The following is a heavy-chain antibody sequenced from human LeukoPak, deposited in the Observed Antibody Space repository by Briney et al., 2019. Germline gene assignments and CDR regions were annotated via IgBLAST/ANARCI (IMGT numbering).Heavy chain of an antibody. CDR3: ARSRDTTNYYGMDV. J-gene: IGHJ6*02. Sequence: SETLSLTCAVSVDSISSSKWWSWVRQAPGKGLEWIGEIHHGRSTNYNPSLKSRVTISIDKSKNEFSLKMSSVTAADTAVYYCARSRDTTNYYGMDVWGQGTTVTVSS. D-gene: IGHD1-1*01. V-gene: IGHV4-4*02. CDR1: VDSISSSKW. CDR2: IHHGRST.